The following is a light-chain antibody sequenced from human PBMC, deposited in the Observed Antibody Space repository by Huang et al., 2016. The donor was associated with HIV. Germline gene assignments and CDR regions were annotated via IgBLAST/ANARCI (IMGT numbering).Light chain of an antibody. Sequence: DIQMSHSPSSLSASVGDRVTITCQASQDISNYLNWYQQKPGKAPKLLIDDASNLETGGSSRCSGSGSGTDFTFTISSLQPEDIATYYRQHYDNLRTFGQGTKVEIK. CDR2: DAS. J-gene: IGKJ1*01. CDR1: QDISNY. CDR3: QHYDNLRT. V-gene: IGKV1-33*01.